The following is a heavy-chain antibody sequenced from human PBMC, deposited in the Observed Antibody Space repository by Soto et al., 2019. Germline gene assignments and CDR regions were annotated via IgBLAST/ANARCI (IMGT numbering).Heavy chain of an antibody. CDR3: ARGRDGYNFLYEPT. J-gene: IGHJ4*02. CDR1: GFTISNNY. V-gene: IGHV3-53*01. Sequence: GGSLRLSCAASGFTISNNYMTWIRQPPGKGLEWVSVIYSAGSTYYADSVKGRFTISRDNSKDTVYLQMNSLRVEDTAMYYCARGRDGYNFLYEPTWGQGTLVTVSS. D-gene: IGHD1-1*01. CDR2: IYSAGST.